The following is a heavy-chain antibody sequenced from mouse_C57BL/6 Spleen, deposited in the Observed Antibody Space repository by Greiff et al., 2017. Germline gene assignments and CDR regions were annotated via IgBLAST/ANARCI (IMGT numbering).Heavy chain of an antibody. V-gene: IGHV6-6*01. CDR1: GFTFSDAW. J-gene: IGHJ2*01. Sequence: EVKLVESGGGLVQPGGSMKLSCAASGFTFSDAWMDWVRQSPEKGLEWVAEIRNKANNHATYYAESVKGRFTISRDESKSSVYLQMNSLRAEDTGMYYCTRGFLRYYDSNHFDYWGQGTTLTVSS. CDR3: TRGFLRYYDSNHFDY. CDR2: IRNKANNHAT. D-gene: IGHD1-1*01.